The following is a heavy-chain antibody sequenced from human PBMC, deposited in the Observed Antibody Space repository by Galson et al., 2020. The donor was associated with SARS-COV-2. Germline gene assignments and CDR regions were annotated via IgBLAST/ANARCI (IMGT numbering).Heavy chain of an antibody. CDR2: ISSSGSTI. Sequence: GGSLRLSCAASGFTFSDYYMSWIRQAPGKGLEWVSYISSSGSTIYYADSVKGRFTISRDNAKNSLYLQMNSLRAEDTAVYYCARDTTMVRGVQDTYYYYGMDVWGQGTTVTVSS. D-gene: IGHD3-10*01. CDR1: GFTFSDYY. V-gene: IGHV3-11*01. J-gene: IGHJ6*02. CDR3: ARDTTMVRGVQDTYYYYGMDV.